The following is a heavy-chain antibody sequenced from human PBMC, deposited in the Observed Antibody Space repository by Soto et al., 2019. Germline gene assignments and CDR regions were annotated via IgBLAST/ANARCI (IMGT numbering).Heavy chain of an antibody. CDR1: GGTFSSYT. J-gene: IGHJ4*02. CDR3: ARDSGSYRTLSY. Sequence: QVQLVQSGAEVKKPGSSVKVSCKASGGTFSSYTISWVRQAPGQGLEWMGRIIPILGIANYAQKFQGRVTITADKSTSTAYMELSSLRSEDTAVYYWARDSGSYRTLSYWGQGTLVTVSS. CDR2: IIPILGIA. V-gene: IGHV1-69*08. D-gene: IGHD1-26*01.